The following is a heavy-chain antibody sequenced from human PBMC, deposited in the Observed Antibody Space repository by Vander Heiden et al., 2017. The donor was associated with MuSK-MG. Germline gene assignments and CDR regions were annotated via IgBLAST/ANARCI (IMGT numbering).Heavy chain of an antibody. CDR3: AREGGYDSSGYIYFDY. D-gene: IGHD3-22*01. Sequence: QVQLQESGPGLVKPSQPLSLTCTVPGGSISSGGYYWSWIRQHPGEGLEWSGYIYYSGSTYYNPSLKSRVTISVDTSKNQFSLKLSSVTAADTAVYYCAREGGYDSSGYIYFDYWGQGTLVTVSS. CDR1: GGSISSGGYY. J-gene: IGHJ4*02. V-gene: IGHV4-31*03. CDR2: IYYSGST.